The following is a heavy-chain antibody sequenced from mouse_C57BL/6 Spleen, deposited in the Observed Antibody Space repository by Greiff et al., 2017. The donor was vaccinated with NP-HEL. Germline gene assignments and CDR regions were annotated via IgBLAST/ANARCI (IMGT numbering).Heavy chain of an antibody. Sequence: VQLQESGPELVKPGASVKISCKASGYAFSSSWMNWVKQRPGKGLEWIGRIYPGDGDTNYNGKFKGKATLTADKSSSTAYMQLSSLTSEDSAVYFCARSGYYGQYYFDYWGQGTTLTVSS. V-gene: IGHV1-82*01. CDR3: ARSGYYGQYYFDY. CDR1: GYAFSSSW. J-gene: IGHJ2*01. D-gene: IGHD1-1*01. CDR2: IYPGDGDT.